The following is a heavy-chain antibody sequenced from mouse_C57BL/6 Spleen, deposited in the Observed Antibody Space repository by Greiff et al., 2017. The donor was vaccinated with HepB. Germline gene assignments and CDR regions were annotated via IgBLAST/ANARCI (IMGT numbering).Heavy chain of an antibody. CDR2: ISYDGSN. CDR3: ASLYGSRGGYFDY. CDR1: GYSITSGYY. V-gene: IGHV3-6*01. Sequence: DVQLQESGPGLVKPSQSLSLTCSVTGYSITSGYYWNWIRQFPGNKLEWMGYISYDGSNNYNPSLKNRISITRDTSKNQFFLKLNSVTTEDTATYYCASLYGSRGGYFDYWGQGTTLTVSS. J-gene: IGHJ2*01. D-gene: IGHD1-1*01.